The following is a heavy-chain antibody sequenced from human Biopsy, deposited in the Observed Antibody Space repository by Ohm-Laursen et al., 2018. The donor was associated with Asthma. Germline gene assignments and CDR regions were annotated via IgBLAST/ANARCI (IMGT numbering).Heavy chain of an antibody. Sequence: GTLSLTCSLSSGSGGYMRSGNYYWGWIRQPPGKGLEWIGSIYYSGTTYYNPSLESRVTVSADTSKIHFSQKLTSVTAADTAVYYCVRGSSSWHHGPFHYYYGLDVWGQGTTATVSS. CDR1: SGSGGYMRSGNYY. J-gene: IGHJ6*02. CDR2: IYYSGTT. CDR3: VRGSSSWHHGPFHYYYGLDV. D-gene: IGHD6-13*01. V-gene: IGHV4-39*01.